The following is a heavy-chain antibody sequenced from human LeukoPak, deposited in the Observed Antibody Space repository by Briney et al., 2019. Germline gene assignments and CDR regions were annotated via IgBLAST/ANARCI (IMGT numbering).Heavy chain of an antibody. CDR2: IYSGGST. CDR1: GFTVSSNY. V-gene: IGHV3-53*01. D-gene: IGHD6-6*01. Sequence: GGSLRLSCAASGFTVSSNYMSWVRQAPEKGLEWVSVIYSGGSTYYADSVKGRFTISRDNSKNTLYLQMNSLRAEDTAVYYCASEYSSSGGAFDIWGQGTMVTVSS. J-gene: IGHJ3*02. CDR3: ASEYSSSGGAFDI.